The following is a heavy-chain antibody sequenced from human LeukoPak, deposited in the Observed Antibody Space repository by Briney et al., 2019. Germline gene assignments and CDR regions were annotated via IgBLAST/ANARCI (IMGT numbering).Heavy chain of an antibody. D-gene: IGHD2-21*02. Sequence: SETLSLTCTVSGGSISGYYWSWIRQPPGKGLEWIGYIYYSGSTNYNPSLKSRVTISVDTSKNQFSLKLSSVTAADTAVYYCARGLHCGGDCYHHDYWGQGTLVTVSS. V-gene: IGHV4-59*01. CDR2: IYYSGST. J-gene: IGHJ4*02. CDR3: ARGLHCGGDCYHHDY. CDR1: GGSISGYY.